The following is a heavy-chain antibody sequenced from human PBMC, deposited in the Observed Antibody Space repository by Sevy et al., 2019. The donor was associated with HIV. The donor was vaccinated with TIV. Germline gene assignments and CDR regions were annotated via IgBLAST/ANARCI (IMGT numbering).Heavy chain of an antibody. CDR3: ARERSEAAVPYYFDY. CDR2: IYSSGRHGYTSGST. J-gene: IGHJ4*02. V-gene: IGHV4-4*07. CDR1: GGSIRGYH. D-gene: IGHD6-13*01. Sequence: SETQSLTCTVSGGSIRGYHWSWIRQPAGKGLEWIGRIYSSGRHGYTSGSTNYNPSLKGRFTMSLDTSKNQFSLKLTSVTAADTAFYYCARERSEAAVPYYFDYWGQGTLVTVSS.